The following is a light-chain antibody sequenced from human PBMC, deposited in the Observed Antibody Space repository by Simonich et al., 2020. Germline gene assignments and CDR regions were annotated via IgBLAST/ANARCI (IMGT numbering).Light chain of an antibody. CDR3: QQYYSTLGT. CDR2: WAA. CDR1: QSVLYSSNNKNY. Sequence: DIVMTQSPDSLAVSLGERATINCKSSQSVLYSSNNKNYLTWYQQKPGQPPKLLIYWAATRESWVPNRVSGSGSGTDFTLTISSLQAEDVAVYYCQQYYSTLGTFGQGTKVEIK. J-gene: IGKJ1*01. V-gene: IGKV4-1*01.